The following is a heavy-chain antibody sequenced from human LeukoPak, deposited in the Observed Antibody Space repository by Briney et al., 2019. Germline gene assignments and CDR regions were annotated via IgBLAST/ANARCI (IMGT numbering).Heavy chain of an antibody. J-gene: IGHJ4*02. CDR1: GFTFGSFW. D-gene: IGHD1-1*01. CDR3: VKDHTGKEDK. V-gene: IGHV3-74*03. Sequence: GGSLRLSCAASGFTFGSFWMHWVRQVPGKGLVWVSRIDPYETPTTTTYADSVRGRFTISRDNAKNTLYQQMNSLRVEDTAVYYCVKDHTGKEDKWGQGTLVTVSS. CDR2: IDPYETPTTT.